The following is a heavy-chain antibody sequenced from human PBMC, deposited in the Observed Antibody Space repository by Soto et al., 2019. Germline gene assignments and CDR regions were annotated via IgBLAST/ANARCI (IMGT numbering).Heavy chain of an antibody. CDR1: GFTFSSYG. CDR2: IWYDGSNK. D-gene: IGHD1-20*01. Sequence: QVQLVESGGGVVQPGRSLRLSCAASGFTFSSYGMHWVRQAPGKGLEWVAVIWYDGSNKYYADSVKGRFTISRDNSKNTLYLQMNSLRAEDTAVYYCARELTGTTASGAFDIWGQGTMVTVSS. J-gene: IGHJ3*02. V-gene: IGHV3-33*01. CDR3: ARELTGTTASGAFDI.